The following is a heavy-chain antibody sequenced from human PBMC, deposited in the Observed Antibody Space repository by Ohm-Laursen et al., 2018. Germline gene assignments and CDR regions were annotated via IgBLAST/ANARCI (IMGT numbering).Heavy chain of an antibody. CDR2: INPNSGGT. V-gene: IGHV1-2*02. Sequence: VSSVKVSCKASGYTFTGYFIHWVRQAPGQGLEWMGWINPNSGGTNYAQKFQGRVTMTSDTSISTAYMELSSLRSDDTAVYYCAREPYSGMYYSDYWGQGTLVTVSS. D-gene: IGHD1-26*01. J-gene: IGHJ4*02. CDR3: AREPYSGMYYSDY. CDR1: GYTFTGYF.